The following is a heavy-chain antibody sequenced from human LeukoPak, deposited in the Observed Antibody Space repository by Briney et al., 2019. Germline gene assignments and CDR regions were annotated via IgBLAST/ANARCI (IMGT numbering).Heavy chain of an antibody. Sequence: SVKVSCKASGGTFSSYAISWVRQAPGQGLERMGGIIPIFGTANYAQKFQGRVTITADESTSTAYMELSSLRSEDTAVYYCARLIYYDSSGSNPFDYWGQGTLVTVSS. CDR2: IIPIFGTA. CDR3: ARLIYYDSSGSNPFDY. J-gene: IGHJ4*02. CDR1: GGTFSSYA. D-gene: IGHD3-22*01. V-gene: IGHV1-69*13.